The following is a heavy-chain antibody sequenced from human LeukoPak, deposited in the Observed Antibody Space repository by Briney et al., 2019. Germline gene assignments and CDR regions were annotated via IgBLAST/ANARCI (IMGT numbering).Heavy chain of an antibody. CDR2: ISAYNGNT. V-gene: IGHV1-18*01. Sequence: GASVKVSCKASGYTFTSYGINWVRQSPGQGLEWMGWISAYNGNTVYAQKLQGRVTMTTDTSTSIAYMELRSLRSDDTAVYYCARDRWSSSASAAPDDYWGQGTLDTVSS. CDR1: GYTFTSYG. J-gene: IGHJ4*02. CDR3: ARDRWSSSASAAPDDY. D-gene: IGHD6-6*01.